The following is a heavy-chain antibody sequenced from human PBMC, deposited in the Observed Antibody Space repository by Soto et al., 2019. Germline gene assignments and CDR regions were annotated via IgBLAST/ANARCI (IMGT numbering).Heavy chain of an antibody. Sequence: QVQLVQSGAEVKKPGASVKVSCKASGYTFTSYYMHWVRQAPGQGLEWMGIINPSGGSTSYAQKFQGRVTMTRDTSTSTVYMEMSSLRSEDTAVYYCARELAAAEGAFDIWGQGTMVTFSS. J-gene: IGHJ3*02. D-gene: IGHD6-13*01. CDR3: ARELAAAEGAFDI. CDR1: GYTFTSYY. CDR2: INPSGGST. V-gene: IGHV1-46*03.